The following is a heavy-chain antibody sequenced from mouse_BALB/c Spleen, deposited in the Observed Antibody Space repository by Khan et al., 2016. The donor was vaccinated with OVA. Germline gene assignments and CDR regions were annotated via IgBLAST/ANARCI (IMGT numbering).Heavy chain of an antibody. CDR3: ASHLTGSFAY. CDR1: GFTFSAYS. D-gene: IGHD4-1*01. V-gene: IGHV5-6*01. J-gene: IGHJ3*01. CDR2: ISSGADYT. Sequence: EVQLVESGGDLVKPGGSLKLSCAASGFTFSAYSMSWVRPTPDKRLEWVATISSGADYTYYPDRVKGRFTISRDHPKNTLYLQLRSLQSEDTAMYYCASHLTGSFAYWGQGTMVTVSA.